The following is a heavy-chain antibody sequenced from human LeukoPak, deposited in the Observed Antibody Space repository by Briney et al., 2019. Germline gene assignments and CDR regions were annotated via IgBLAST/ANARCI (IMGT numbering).Heavy chain of an antibody. CDR1: GFTFSSYG. D-gene: IGHD6-13*01. V-gene: IGHV3-30*18. J-gene: IGHJ4*02. Sequence: GGSLRPSCAASGFTFSSYGMHWVRQAPGKGLEWVAVVSYDESDKYHADSVKGRFTISRVNSKNTLYLQMNSLRAEDTAVYYCAKDGDIAAAGYFFDYWGQGTLVTVSS. CDR3: AKDGDIAAAGYFFDY. CDR2: VSYDESDK.